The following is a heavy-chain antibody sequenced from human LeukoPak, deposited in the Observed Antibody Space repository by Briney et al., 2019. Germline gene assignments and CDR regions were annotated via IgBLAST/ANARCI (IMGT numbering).Heavy chain of an antibody. Sequence: ASVKVSCRASGGTFSSYAISWVRQAPGQGLEWMGGIISIFGTANYAQKFQGRVTITADESTSTAYMELSSLRSEDTAVYYCARSLQLLRWFDPWGQGTLVTVSS. J-gene: IGHJ5*02. CDR3: ARSLQLLRWFDP. CDR2: IISIFGTA. CDR1: GGTFSSYA. V-gene: IGHV1-69*13. D-gene: IGHD2-2*01.